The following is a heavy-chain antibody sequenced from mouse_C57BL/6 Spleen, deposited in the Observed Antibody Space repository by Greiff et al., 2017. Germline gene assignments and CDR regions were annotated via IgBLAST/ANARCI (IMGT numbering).Heavy chain of an antibody. J-gene: IGHJ2*01. CDR2: IDPETGGT. CDR3: TSRTGTGGYYFDY. CDR1: GYTFTDYE. Sequence: QVQLQQSGAELVRPGASVTLSCKASGYTFTDYEMHWVKQTPVHGLEWIGAIDPETGGTAYNQKFKGKAILTADKSSSTAYMELRSLTSEASAVYYCTSRTGTGGYYFDYWGQGTTLTVSS. D-gene: IGHD4-1*01. V-gene: IGHV1-15*01.